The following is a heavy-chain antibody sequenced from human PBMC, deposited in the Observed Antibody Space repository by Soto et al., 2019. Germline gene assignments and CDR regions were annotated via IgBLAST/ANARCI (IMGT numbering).Heavy chain of an antibody. Sequence: ESLKVSFKGSGYRFTSYWIVWVRQMPGKGLEWMGIIYPGDSDTRYSPSFQGQVTISADKSISTAYLQWSSLKASDTAMYYCARLAGEGDMTMVRGVIRGLFDYWGQGTLVTVSS. D-gene: IGHD3-10*01. CDR2: IYPGDSDT. J-gene: IGHJ4*02. V-gene: IGHV5-51*01. CDR1: GYRFTSYW. CDR3: ARLAGEGDMTMVRGVIRGLFDY.